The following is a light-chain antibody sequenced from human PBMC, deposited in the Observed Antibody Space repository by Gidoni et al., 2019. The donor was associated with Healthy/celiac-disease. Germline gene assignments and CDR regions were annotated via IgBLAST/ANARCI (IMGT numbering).Light chain of an antibody. CDR1: QSVSSY. V-gene: IGKV3-11*01. CDR3: QQRNGP. Sequence: EIVLTQSPATLSLSPGERDTLSCRASQSVSSYLAWYQQKPGQAPRLLIYDASNRATGIPARFSRSGSGTDFTLTISSLEPEDFAVYYCQQRNGPFGQGTKVEIK. J-gene: IGKJ1*01. CDR2: DAS.